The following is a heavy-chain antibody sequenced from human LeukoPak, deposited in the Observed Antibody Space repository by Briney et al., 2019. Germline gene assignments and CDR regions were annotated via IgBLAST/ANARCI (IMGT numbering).Heavy chain of an antibody. CDR2: ITGSGGST. CDR3: ARELFDFDY. J-gene: IGHJ4*02. V-gene: IGHV3-23*01. CDR1: AFTFSSYA. Sequence: EGSLRLSCAASAFTFSSYAMTWVRQAPGKGLEWVSEITGSGGSTYYADSVKGRFTISRDNSRNTLYLQMNSLRAEDTAVYYCARELFDFDYWGQGTLVTVSS. D-gene: IGHD3-10*01.